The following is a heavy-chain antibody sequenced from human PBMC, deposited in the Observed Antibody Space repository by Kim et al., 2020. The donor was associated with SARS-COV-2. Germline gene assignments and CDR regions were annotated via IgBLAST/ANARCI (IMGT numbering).Heavy chain of an antibody. D-gene: IGHD6-19*01. V-gene: IGHV3-7*01. CDR3: ARVISGWIGSAFDI. CDR1: GFTFSSYW. J-gene: IGHJ3*02. Sequence: GGSLRLSCAASGFTFSSYWMSWVRQAPGKGLEWVANIKQDGSEKYYVDSVKGRFTISRDNAKNSLYLQMNSLRAEDTAVYYCARVISGWIGSAFDIWGQGTMVTVSS. CDR2: IKQDGSEK.